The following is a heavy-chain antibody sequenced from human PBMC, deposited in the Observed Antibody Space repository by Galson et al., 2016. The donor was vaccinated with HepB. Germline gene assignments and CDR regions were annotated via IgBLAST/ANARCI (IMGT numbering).Heavy chain of an antibody. CDR3: ASASFIEYRKTRSEDAFDI. Sequence: SVKVSCKASGGTFSSYTISWVRQAPGQGLEWMGGIIPIFGTTNYAQKFQGRVTITADKSTSTAYMELSSLRSEDTAVYNCASASFIEYRKTRSEDAFDIWGQGTMVTVPS. CDR1: GGTFSSYT. D-gene: IGHD2/OR15-2a*01. CDR2: IIPIFGTT. V-gene: IGHV1-69*06. J-gene: IGHJ3*02.